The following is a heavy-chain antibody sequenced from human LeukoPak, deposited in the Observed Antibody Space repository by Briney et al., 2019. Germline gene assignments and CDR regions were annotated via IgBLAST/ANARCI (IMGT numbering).Heavy chain of an antibody. CDR3: ARANPYGSGSYPPRGPYMDV. J-gene: IGHJ6*03. V-gene: IGHV3-21*01. Sequence: PGGSLRLSCAASGFTFSSYSMNWVRQAPGKGLEWVSSISSSSSYIYYADSVKGRFTISRDNAKNSLYLQMNSLRAEDTAVYYCARANPYGSGSYPPRGPYMDVWGKGTTVTISS. CDR2: ISSSSSYI. D-gene: IGHD3-10*01. CDR1: GFTFSSYS.